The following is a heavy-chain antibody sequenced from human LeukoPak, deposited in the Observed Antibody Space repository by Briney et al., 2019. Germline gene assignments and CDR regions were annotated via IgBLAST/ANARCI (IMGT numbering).Heavy chain of an antibody. CDR1: GYSVSNTYY. D-gene: IGHD3-16*01. Sequence: SETLSLTCAVSGYSVSNTYYWGWIRQPPGEGLEWVGSIHHSGTTYYNPSLKSRVVISLDTSKNQFSLKLSSVTAADTAVYYCASGYLDDWGTFDYWGQGILVTVS. CDR2: IHHSGTT. J-gene: IGHJ4*02. V-gene: IGHV4-38-2*01. CDR3: ASGYLDDWGTFDY.